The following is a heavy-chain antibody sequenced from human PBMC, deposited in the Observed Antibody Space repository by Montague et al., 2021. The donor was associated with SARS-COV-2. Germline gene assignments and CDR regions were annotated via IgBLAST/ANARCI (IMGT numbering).Heavy chain of an antibody. J-gene: IGHJ4*02. V-gene: IGHV6-1*01. Sequence: CAISGDSVSSNSVAWSWIRQSPSSSLEWLGRTYYRSKWYSDYAPSVRGRLTVNPDASKNEFSLELNYVTPEDTAVYYCVRYSGWFYFDFWGQGTLVTVSS. CDR3: VRYSGWFYFDF. D-gene: IGHD6-19*01. CDR2: TYYRSKWYS. CDR1: GDSVSSNSVA.